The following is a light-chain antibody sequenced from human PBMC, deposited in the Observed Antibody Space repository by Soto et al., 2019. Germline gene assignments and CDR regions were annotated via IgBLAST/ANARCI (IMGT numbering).Light chain of an antibody. CDR1: QSISSN. CDR3: QQYNNWPPLYT. CDR2: GAS. Sequence: EIVMTQSPATLSMSPGERATLSCRAGQSISSNLACYQQKPGQAPRLLIYGASTRSTGIPARFIGSGSGTDFTLTISRLQSEDFAVYYCQQYNNWPPLYTFGQGTKLENK. J-gene: IGKJ2*01. V-gene: IGKV3-15*01.